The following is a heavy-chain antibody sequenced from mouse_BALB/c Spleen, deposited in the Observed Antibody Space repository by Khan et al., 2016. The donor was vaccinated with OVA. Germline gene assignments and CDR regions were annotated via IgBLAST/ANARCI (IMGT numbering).Heavy chain of an antibody. J-gene: IGHJ2*01. CDR2: IWAGGST. CDR1: GFSLTSHG. CDR3: ARNREPDYFDY. V-gene: IGHV2-9*02. Sequence: QVQLKESGPGLVAPSQSLSITCTVSGFSLTSHGVHWVRQPPGKGLEWLGVIWAGGSTNYNSALMSRLSISKDSSKSQVFLKMNSLQTDDTAMYXCARNREPDYFDYWGQGTTLTVSS.